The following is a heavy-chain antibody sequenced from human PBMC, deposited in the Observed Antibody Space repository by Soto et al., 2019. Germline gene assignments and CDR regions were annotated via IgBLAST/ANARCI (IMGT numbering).Heavy chain of an antibody. Sequence: QVHLVQSGAEVKKPGDTLKVSCKGSGYTFTTYGITWVRQAPGKGLEWMGWISAHNGNTNYAQKLQGRVTVTRDTATSTAYMELRSLRSDDTAVYYCARGRYGDYWGQGALVTVSS. V-gene: IGHV1-18*01. CDR1: GYTFTTYG. J-gene: IGHJ4*02. CDR3: ARGRYGDY. CDR2: ISAHNGNT. D-gene: IGHD1-1*01.